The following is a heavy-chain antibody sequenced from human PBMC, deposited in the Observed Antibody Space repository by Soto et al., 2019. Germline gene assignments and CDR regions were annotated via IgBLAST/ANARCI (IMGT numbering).Heavy chain of an antibody. J-gene: IGHJ4*02. CDR2: IYYSGST. CDR1: GGSISSGGYY. V-gene: IGHV4-31*03. Sequence: QVQLQESGPGLVKPSQTLSLTCTVSGGSISSGGYYWSWIRQHPGKGLEWIGYIYYSGSTYYNPSLKSRVTISVDTSKNQFSLKLSSVTAADTAVYYCARAQRDIVVVPAAIDYWGQGTLVTVSS. CDR3: ARAQRDIVVVPAAIDY. D-gene: IGHD2-2*01.